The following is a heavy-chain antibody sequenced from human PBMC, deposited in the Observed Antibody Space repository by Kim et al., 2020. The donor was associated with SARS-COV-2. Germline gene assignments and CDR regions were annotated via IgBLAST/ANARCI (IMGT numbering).Heavy chain of an antibody. J-gene: IGHJ4*02. V-gene: IGHV3-33*01. CDR1: GFTLSSYA. Sequence: GGSLSLGCAASGFTLSSYAMHWVRQAPGKGLEWVAVVCSDGNNDYSDSVRGRFTISRDNSKNTLDLQMNSLRAEDTAVYYCAREWSAFDYWCQGTLVTVSS. D-gene: IGHD2-8*01. CDR3: AREWSAFDY. CDR2: VCSDGNND.